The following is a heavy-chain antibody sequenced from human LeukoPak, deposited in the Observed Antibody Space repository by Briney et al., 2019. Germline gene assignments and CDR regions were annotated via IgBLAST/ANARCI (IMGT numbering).Heavy chain of an antibody. D-gene: IGHD3-9*01. CDR2: INHSGST. CDR1: GGCFSGYY. CDR3: ARGPRRYYDILTGYGGEYYFDY. Sequence: SETLSLTCAVCGGCFSGYYWSWIRQPPGKGLEWIGEINHSGSTNYNPSLKSRVTISVDTSKNQFSLKLSSVTAADTAVYYCARGPRRYYDILTGYGGEYYFDYWGQGTLVTVSS. V-gene: IGHV4-34*01. J-gene: IGHJ4*02.